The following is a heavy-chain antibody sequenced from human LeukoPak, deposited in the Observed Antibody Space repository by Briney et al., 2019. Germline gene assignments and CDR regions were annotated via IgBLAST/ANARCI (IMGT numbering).Heavy chain of an antibody. D-gene: IGHD3-22*01. Sequence: PGGSLRLSCAASGFTFSSYAMSWVRQAPGKGLEWVSSISSSSSYIYYADSVKGRFTISRDDAKNSLYLQMNSLRAEDTAVYYCARGLVETYYYDSSGLRWGQGTLVTVSS. CDR2: ISSSSSYI. CDR3: ARGLVETYYYDSSGLR. V-gene: IGHV3-21*01. CDR1: GFTFSSYA. J-gene: IGHJ4*02.